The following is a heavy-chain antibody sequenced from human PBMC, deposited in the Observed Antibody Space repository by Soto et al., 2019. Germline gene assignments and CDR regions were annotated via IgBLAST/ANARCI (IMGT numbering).Heavy chain of an antibody. J-gene: IGHJ4*02. CDR3: AKDLRGYNFAFEY. D-gene: IGHD5-18*01. CDR1: GFTFSSYA. CDR2: INNRGVNT. Sequence: EVQLLESGGGLVQPGGSLRLSCATSGFTFSSYAMSWVRQAPGKGLAWVSAINNRGVNTIYADSVKGRFTISRDNFNDTLYLQMNSLRADDTAVYYCAKDLRGYNFAFEYWGLGTLVTVSS. V-gene: IGHV3-23*01.